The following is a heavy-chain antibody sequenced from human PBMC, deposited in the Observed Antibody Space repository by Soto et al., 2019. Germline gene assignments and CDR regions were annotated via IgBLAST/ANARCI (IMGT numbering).Heavy chain of an antibody. CDR2: IGTSGSTI. CDR1: GFTFSSYE. V-gene: IGHV3-48*03. CDR3: ARDLYFFGSGTSFDH. Sequence: VHLVESGGGLVQPGGTLRLSCAASGFTFSSYEMNWVRQAPGAGLEWVSYIGTSGSTIYYSDSVKGRFTISRDNAKNSLYLQMNSLRAEDTAVYYCARDLYFFGSGTSFDHWGQGTLVTVSS. D-gene: IGHD3-10*01. J-gene: IGHJ4*02.